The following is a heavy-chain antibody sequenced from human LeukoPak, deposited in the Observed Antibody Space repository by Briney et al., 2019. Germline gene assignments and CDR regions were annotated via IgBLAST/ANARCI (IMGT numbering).Heavy chain of an antibody. CDR1: GFTFSSYG. CDR3: AKDIAVAGSGGVDY. V-gene: IGHV3-30*18. J-gene: IGHJ4*02. CDR2: ISYDGSNK. Sequence: PGGSLRLSCAASGFTFSSYGMHWVRRAPGKGLEWVAVISYDGSNKYYADSVKGRFTISRDNSKNTLYLQMNSLRAEDTAVYYCAKDIAVAGSGGVDYWGQGTLVTVSS. D-gene: IGHD6-19*01.